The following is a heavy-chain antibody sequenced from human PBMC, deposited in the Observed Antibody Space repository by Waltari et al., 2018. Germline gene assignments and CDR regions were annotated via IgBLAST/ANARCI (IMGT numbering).Heavy chain of an antibody. CDR3: ARDFGYSSAD. Sequence: QVRLQESGPGLVKSSQTLSLTCTVSGGSISTANYYWSWSRQSPGKGLEWIGDIYYNGNTNKNPSLKSRITMSVDTSKNQFSLKLTSVTAADTAVYYCARDFGYSSADWGQGILVTVSS. CDR2: IYYNGNT. J-gene: IGHJ4*02. V-gene: IGHV4-30-4*01. CDR1: GGSISTANYY. D-gene: IGHD2-15*01.